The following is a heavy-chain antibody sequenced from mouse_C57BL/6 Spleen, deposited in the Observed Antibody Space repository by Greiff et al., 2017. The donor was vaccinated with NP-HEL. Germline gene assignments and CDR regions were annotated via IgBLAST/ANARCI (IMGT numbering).Heavy chain of an antibody. Sequence: QVQLQQSGAELVRPGTSVKVSCKASGYAFTNYLIEWVKQRPGQGLEWIGVINPGSGGTTYNAKFKGKATLTADKSSSTAYMQISSLTSEDSAVYFFARIYYAMEYGGQGTSVTVSS. J-gene: IGHJ4*01. CDR2: INPGSGGT. CDR1: GYAFTNYL. V-gene: IGHV1-54*01. CDR3: ARIYYAMEY.